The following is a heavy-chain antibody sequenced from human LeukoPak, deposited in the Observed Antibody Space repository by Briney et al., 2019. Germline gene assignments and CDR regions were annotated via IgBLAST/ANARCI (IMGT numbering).Heavy chain of an antibody. CDR3: AGGGYCGGDCYFHY. J-gene: IGHJ4*02. CDR2: IYSSGTT. D-gene: IGHD2-21*02. V-gene: IGHV4-61*02. Sequence: PSETLSLTCTVSGGSISSGTYYWSWIRQPAGKGLEWIGRIYSSGTTNYNPSLKSRVTISVDTSKNQFSLNLSSVTAADTAVYYCAGGGYCGGDCYFHYWGQGTLVTVSS. CDR1: GGSISSGTYY.